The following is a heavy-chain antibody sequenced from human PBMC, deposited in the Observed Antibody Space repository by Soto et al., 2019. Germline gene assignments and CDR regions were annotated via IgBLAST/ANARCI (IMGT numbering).Heavy chain of an antibody. CDR3: ARPFSSGWYGDFDY. CDR2: ISYDASNK. Sequence: QVQLVESGGGVVQPGRSLRLSCAASGFAFSSYAMHWVRRAPGKGLEWVAVISYDASNKYYADSVKGRFTISRDNSKKTMYLQMSSLRAEDTAVYYCARPFSSGWYGDFDYWGQGTLVTVS. V-gene: IGHV3-30-3*01. D-gene: IGHD6-19*01. CDR1: GFAFSSYA. J-gene: IGHJ4*02.